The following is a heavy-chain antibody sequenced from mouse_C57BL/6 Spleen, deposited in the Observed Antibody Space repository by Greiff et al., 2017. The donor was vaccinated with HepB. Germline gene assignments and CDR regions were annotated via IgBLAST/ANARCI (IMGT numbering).Heavy chain of an antibody. D-gene: IGHD1-1*01. CDR3: ARIDYYGSYAMDY. J-gene: IGHJ4*01. CDR1: GFSLTSYA. CDR2: IWTGGGT. V-gene: IGHV2-9-1*01. Sequence: QVQLQQSGPGLVAPSQSLSITCTVSGFSLTSYAISWVRQPPGKGLEWLGVIWTGGGTNYNSALKSRLSISKDNSKSQVFLKMNSLQTDDTARYYCARIDYYGSYAMDYWGQGTSVTVSS.